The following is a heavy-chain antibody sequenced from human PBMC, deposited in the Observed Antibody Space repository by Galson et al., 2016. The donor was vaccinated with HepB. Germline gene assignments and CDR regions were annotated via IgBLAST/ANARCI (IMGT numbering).Heavy chain of an antibody. CDR3: ARSPLPIAFVRGGLDY. V-gene: IGHV1-8*01. J-gene: IGHJ4*02. CDR1: GYTFTSYD. Sequence: SVKVSCKASGYTFTSYDINWVRQATGQGLEWMGRMSPNSGDTGYTQKFQGRVTLTRNTSTSTVYMELSGLKSEDTGVYYCARSPLPIAFVRGGLDYWGQGTLVTVSS. D-gene: IGHD3-10*02. CDR2: MSPNSGDT.